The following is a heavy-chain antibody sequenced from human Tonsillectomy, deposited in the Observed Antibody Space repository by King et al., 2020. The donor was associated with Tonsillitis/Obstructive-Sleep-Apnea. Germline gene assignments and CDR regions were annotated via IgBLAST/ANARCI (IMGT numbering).Heavy chain of an antibody. V-gene: IGHV3-23*04. CDR3: AGGPAGADYYYMDV. CDR2: ISVNGAGT. CDR1: GFTFPSYA. D-gene: IGHD6-19*01. J-gene: IGHJ6*03. Sequence: VQLVESGGGPVQPGGSLSLSCEAPGFTFPSYAMTWVPQAPGKGLEWVPSISVNGAGTHYADSVKGRFTISRDNSKNTLYLQMNSLRVDDTAVYYCAGGPAGADYYYMDVWGKGTTVTVSS.